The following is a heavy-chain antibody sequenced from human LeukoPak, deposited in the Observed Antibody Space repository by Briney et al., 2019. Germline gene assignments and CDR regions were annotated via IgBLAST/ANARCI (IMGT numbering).Heavy chain of an antibody. D-gene: IGHD5-12*01. J-gene: IGHJ3*01. CDR3: AKGLRELWGDAFDL. V-gene: IGHV3-23*01. CDR1: GFIFSTCG. CDR2: IRGSGSNT. Sequence: GGSLRLSCEASGFIFSTCGMSWVRQAPGKGLEWVSGIRGSGSNTDYVGSVKGRFAISRDNSKNTLYLQMNSLRAEDTAVYYCAKGLRELWGDAFDLWGQGTMVTVSS.